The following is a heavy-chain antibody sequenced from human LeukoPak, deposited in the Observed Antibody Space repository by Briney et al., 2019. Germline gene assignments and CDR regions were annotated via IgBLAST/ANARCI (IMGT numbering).Heavy chain of an antibody. CDR1: GGSFSVYY. CDR3: ARDKGPRVEAARPDVTFDI. Sequence: PSETLSLTCAVYGGSFSVYYWSWIRQPPGTRLKWMGEFNDSGSTNYNPSLKRRVSISVDTSKNQFSLKLRAVIAADTAVYYCARDKGPRVEAARPDVTFDIWGQGTMVTDPS. J-gene: IGHJ3*02. CDR2: FNDSGST. D-gene: IGHD6-6*01. V-gene: IGHV4-34*01.